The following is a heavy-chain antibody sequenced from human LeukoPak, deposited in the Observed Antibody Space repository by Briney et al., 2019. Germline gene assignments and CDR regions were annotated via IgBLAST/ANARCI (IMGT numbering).Heavy chain of an antibody. J-gene: IGHJ4*02. V-gene: IGHV3-30*04. Sequence: GGSLRLSCAASGFTFSSYAMHWVRQAPGKGLDWVAVISYDGSNKYYADSVKGRFTISRDNSKNTLYLQMNSLRAEDTAVYYCARAAWFREPFDYWGQGTLVTVSS. CDR1: GFTFSSYA. CDR2: ISYDGSNK. D-gene: IGHD3-10*01. CDR3: ARAAWFREPFDY.